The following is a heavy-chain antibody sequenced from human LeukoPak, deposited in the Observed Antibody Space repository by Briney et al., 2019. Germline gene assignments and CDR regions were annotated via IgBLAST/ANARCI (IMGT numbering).Heavy chain of an antibody. CDR2: ISYDGSNK. CDR1: GFTFSSYA. V-gene: IGHV3-30-3*01. CDR3: ARYGGEAEYGSEGFDP. D-gene: IGHD3-10*01. J-gene: IGHJ5*02. Sequence: PGGSLRLSCAASGFTFSSYAMHWVRQAPGKGLEWVAVISYDGSNKYYADSVKGRFTISRDNSKNTLYLQMNSLRAEDTAVYYCARYGGEAEYGSEGFDPWGQGTLVTVSS.